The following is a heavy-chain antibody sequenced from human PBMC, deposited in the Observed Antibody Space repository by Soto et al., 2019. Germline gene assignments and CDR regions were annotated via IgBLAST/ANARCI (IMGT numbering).Heavy chain of an antibody. CDR3: ARDEIRFSCASVMDV. Sequence: QVQLVESGGVVVQPGRSLSLSCAASGFTFSSYAMHWVRQAPGKGRVWVSVISYDGSNKYYADSVKGRFTISRDNSNNTLYLHMNSLRAEDTAVYYLARDEIRFSCASVMDVWGPGTTVTGSS. CDR2: ISYDGSNK. CDR1: GFTFSSYA. V-gene: IGHV3-30-3*01. D-gene: IGHD3-3*01. J-gene: IGHJ6*02.